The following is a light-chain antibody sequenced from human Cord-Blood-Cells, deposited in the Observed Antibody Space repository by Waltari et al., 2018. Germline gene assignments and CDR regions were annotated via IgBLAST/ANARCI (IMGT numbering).Light chain of an antibody. Sequence: QSALTQPASVSGSPGQSITISCTGTSRDGGGYNHVSWYQQHPGKAPKLMIYEVSNRPSGVSNRFSGSKSGNTASLTISGLQAEDEADYYCSSYTSSSTVVFGGGTKLTVL. J-gene: IGLJ2*01. CDR2: EVS. CDR3: SSYTSSSTVV. V-gene: IGLV2-14*01. CDR1: SRDGGGYNH.